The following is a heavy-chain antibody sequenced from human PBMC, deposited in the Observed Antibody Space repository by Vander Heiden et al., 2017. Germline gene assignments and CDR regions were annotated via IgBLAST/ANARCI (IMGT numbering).Heavy chain of an antibody. J-gene: IGHJ6*02. D-gene: IGHD6-19*01. CDR2: ISWNSGSI. CDR3: AKDRRTLPGIAVAGGPYYYYGMDV. Sequence: EVQLVESGGGLVQPGRSLRLSCAASGFTFDDYAMHWVRQAPGKGLEWVSGISWNSGSIGYADSVKGRFTIPRDNAKNSLYLQMNSLRAEDTALYYCAKDRRTLPGIAVAGGPYYYYGMDVWGQGTTVTVSS. V-gene: IGHV3-9*01. CDR1: GFTFDDYA.